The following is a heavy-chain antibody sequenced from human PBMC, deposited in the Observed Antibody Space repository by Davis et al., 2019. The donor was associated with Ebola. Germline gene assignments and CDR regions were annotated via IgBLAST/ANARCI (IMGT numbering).Heavy chain of an antibody. CDR1: GFTFSSYW. Sequence: GESLKISCAASGFTFSSYWMSWVRQAPGKGLEWVANIKQDGSEKYYVDSVKGRFTISRDNAKNSLYLQMNSLRAEDTAVYYCARDRPSFYYMEVWGKGTTVTVSS. J-gene: IGHJ6*03. D-gene: IGHD6-6*01. CDR3: ARDRPSFYYMEV. V-gene: IGHV3-7*03. CDR2: IKQDGSEK.